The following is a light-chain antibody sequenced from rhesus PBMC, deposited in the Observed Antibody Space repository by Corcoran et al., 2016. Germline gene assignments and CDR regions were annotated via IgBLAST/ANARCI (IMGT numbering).Light chain of an antibody. CDR2: AAS. J-gene: IGKJ1*01. V-gene: IGKV1-33*01. CDR1: QGISNA. CDR3: QQRNSYPWT. Sequence: DIQMTQSPSSLSASVGDKVTITCRASQGISNALAWYQQKLGKASKFLIYAASTFQSGAPSRFSGSGSGTDFTLTISSLRPEDFAVYSCQQRNSYPWTFGQGTKVEIK.